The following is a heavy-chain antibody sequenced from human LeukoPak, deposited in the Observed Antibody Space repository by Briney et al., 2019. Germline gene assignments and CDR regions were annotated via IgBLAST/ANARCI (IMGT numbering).Heavy chain of an antibody. J-gene: IGHJ4*02. CDR3: ARDLEGREGLLYGPTAAFDY. CDR2: TYYRSKLYN. V-gene: IGHV6-1*01. CDR1: GDSVSSNSAA. D-gene: IGHD3-3*01. Sequence: SQTLSLTCAISGDSVSSNSAAWHWLRQSPSRGLEWLGRTYYRSKLYNDYAVSVKSRITINPDTSKNQFSLQLNSVTPEDTAVYYCARDLEGREGLLYGPTAAFDYWGQGTLVTVSS.